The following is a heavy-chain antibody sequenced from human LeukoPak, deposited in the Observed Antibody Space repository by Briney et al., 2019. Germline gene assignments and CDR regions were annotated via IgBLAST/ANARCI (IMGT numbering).Heavy chain of an antibody. CDR1: GFIFNDYS. V-gene: IGHV3-48*01. CDR2: ISSGGSTI. CDR3: ARGEQQMTTMFIDY. J-gene: IGHJ4*02. Sequence: GGSLRLSCAASGFIFNDYSMNWVRQAPGKGLEWVSYISSGGSTIYYVDSVRGRFTISRDNVKNLLYLQMSSLRVEDTAVYYCARGEQQMTTMFIDYWGQGALVTVSS. D-gene: IGHD5-24*01.